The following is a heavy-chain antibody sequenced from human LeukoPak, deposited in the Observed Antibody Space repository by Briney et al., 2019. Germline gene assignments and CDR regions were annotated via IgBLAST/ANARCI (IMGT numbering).Heavy chain of an antibody. D-gene: IGHD2-15*01. CDR3: AKHGSAVVAATTPIDY. CDR2: ISGSGGST. CDR1: GFTFSSYA. J-gene: IGHJ4*02. Sequence: GGSLRLSCAASGFTFSSYAMSWVRQAPGKGLEWVSGISGSGGSTYYADSVKGRFTISSDNSKNTLYLQMNSLRAEDTAVYHCAKHGSAVVAATTPIDYWGQGTLVTVSS. V-gene: IGHV3-23*01.